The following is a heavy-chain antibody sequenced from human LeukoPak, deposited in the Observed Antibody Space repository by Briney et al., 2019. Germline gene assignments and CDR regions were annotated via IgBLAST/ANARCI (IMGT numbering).Heavy chain of an antibody. CDR2: IYHSGST. D-gene: IGHD6-13*01. CDR3: ARSASSSWYRKPYYYYMDV. V-gene: IGHV4-38-2*01. Sequence: SETLSLTCAVSGYSISSGYYWGWIRQPPGKGLEWIGSIYHSGSTYYNPSLKSRVTISVDTSKNQFSLKLSPVTAADTAVYYCARSASSSWYRKPYYYYMDVWGKGTTVTVSS. CDR1: GYSISSGYY. J-gene: IGHJ6*03.